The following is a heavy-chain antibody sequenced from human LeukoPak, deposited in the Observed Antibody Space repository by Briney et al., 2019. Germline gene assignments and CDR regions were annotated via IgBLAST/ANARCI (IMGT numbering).Heavy chain of an antibody. D-gene: IGHD6-13*01. CDR2: INHSGST. CDR3: ARVSARGSSWYRAFDI. V-gene: IGHV4-34*01. CDR1: GGSFSGYF. Sequence: PSETLSLTCAVYGGSFSGYFWSWIRQTPGKGLEWIGEINHSGSTNYNPSLKSRVTISVDRSKNQFSLKLSSVTAADTAVYYCARVSARGSSWYRAFDIWGQGTMVTVSS. J-gene: IGHJ3*02.